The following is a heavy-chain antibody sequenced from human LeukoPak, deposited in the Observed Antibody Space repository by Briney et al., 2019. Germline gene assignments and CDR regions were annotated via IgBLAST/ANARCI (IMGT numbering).Heavy chain of an antibody. CDR1: GFTFSNYD. CDR2: ISSTGDTI. J-gene: IGHJ3*02. V-gene: IGHV3-48*03. CDR3: ARVGSRYWDFDI. D-gene: IGHD2-8*02. Sequence: GGSLRLSCTASGFTFSNYDMNWVRQAPRKGLEWVSYISSTGDTIYFADSVKGRFTISRDNAKDSLYLQMNSLRVEDTAIYYCARVGSRYWDFDIWGQGTMVTVSS.